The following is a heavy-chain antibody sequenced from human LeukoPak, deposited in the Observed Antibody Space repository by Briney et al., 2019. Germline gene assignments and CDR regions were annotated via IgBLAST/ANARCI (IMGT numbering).Heavy chain of an antibody. Sequence: SETLSLTCTVSGGSISSGGYYWSWIRQHPGKGLEWIGYIYYSGSTYYNPSLKSRVTISVDTSKNQFSLKLSSVTAADTAVYYCARSGRPVAYFDYWGQGTLVTVSS. V-gene: IGHV4-31*03. CDR1: GGSISSGGYY. CDR3: ARSGRPVAYFDY. CDR2: IYYSGST. D-gene: IGHD3-3*01. J-gene: IGHJ4*02.